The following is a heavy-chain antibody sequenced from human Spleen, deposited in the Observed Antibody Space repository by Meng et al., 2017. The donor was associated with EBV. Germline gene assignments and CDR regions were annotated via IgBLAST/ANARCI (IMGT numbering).Heavy chain of an antibody. CDR3: ARGGHFGAAAGPDY. V-gene: IGHV4-34*01. Sequence: VQHQQGGAGLLKPSETLSLTCAVDGGSFSAYYGSWIRQPPGKGLEWIGEINHSGSTNYNPSLKSRVTISVDTSKNQFSLKLSSVTAADTAVYYCARGGHFGAAAGPDYWGQGTLVTVSS. D-gene: IGHD6-13*01. J-gene: IGHJ4*02. CDR1: GGSFSAYY. CDR2: INHSGST.